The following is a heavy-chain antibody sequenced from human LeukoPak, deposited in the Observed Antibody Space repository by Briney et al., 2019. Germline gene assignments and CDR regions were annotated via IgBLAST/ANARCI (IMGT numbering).Heavy chain of an antibody. CDR2: ITNSGTTI. V-gene: IGHV3-11*04. Sequence: PGGSLRLSCAASGFTFTDYYMSWIRQAPGKGMEWVSYITNSGTTIYYADSVKGRFTISRDNAKNSLYLQMNSLRAEDTAVYYCARDGHYDILTGYFQDWGQGTLVTVSS. CDR3: ARDGHYDILTGYFQD. CDR1: GFTFTDYY. J-gene: IGHJ1*01. D-gene: IGHD3-9*01.